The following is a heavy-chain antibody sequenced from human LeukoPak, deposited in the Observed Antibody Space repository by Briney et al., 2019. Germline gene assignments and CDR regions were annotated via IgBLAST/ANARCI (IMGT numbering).Heavy chain of an antibody. Sequence: PGGSLRLSCAASGFTFSSYAMSWVRQAPPKGLEWVSGINSGGGSTYYADSVKGRFTISRDNSKKTLYLQMNSLRAEDTAVYYCAKTRRGYYQDDWGQGTLVTVSS. CDR1: GFTFSSYA. V-gene: IGHV3-23*01. CDR3: AKTRRGYYQDD. D-gene: IGHD3-3*01. CDR2: INSGGGST. J-gene: IGHJ4*02.